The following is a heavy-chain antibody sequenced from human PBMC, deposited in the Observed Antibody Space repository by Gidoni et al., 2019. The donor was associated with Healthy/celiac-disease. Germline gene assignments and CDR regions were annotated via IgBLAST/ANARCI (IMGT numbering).Heavy chain of an antibody. CDR3: ARLPGIAAAYGLEGP. CDR2: IYYSGST. J-gene: IGHJ5*02. V-gene: IGHV4-39*01. D-gene: IGHD6-13*01. Sequence: QLQLQESGPGLVKPSETLSLTCTVSGGSISSSSYYWGWIRQPPGKGLEWIGSIYYSGSTYYNPSLKSRVTISVDTSKNQFSLKLSSVTAADTAVYYCARLPGIAAAYGLEGPWGQGTLVTVSS. CDR1: GGSISSSSYY.